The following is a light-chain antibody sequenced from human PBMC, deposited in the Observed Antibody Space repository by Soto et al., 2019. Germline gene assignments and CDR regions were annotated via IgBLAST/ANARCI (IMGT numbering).Light chain of an antibody. CDR2: ANT. Sequence: QSVLTQPPSVSGAPGQRVTISCTGTGSNIGAGYDIHWYQQFPGTAPKLLIYANTHRPSGVPDRFSGFKSGTSASLAISGLQAEDEADYYCQSFDSSLSGFVAFGGGTKLTVL. J-gene: IGLJ2*01. CDR1: GSNIGAGYD. V-gene: IGLV1-40*01. CDR3: QSFDSSLSGFVA.